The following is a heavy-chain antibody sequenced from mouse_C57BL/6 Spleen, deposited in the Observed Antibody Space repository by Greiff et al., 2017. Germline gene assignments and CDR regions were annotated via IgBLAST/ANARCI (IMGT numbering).Heavy chain of an antibody. CDR1: GYTFTSYW. V-gene: IGHV1-69*01. J-gene: IGHJ2*01. D-gene: IGHD1-1*01. CDR3: ARRRVATTDY. Sequence: VQLQQPGAELVMPGASVKLSCKASGYTFTSYWMHWVKQRPGQGLEWIGEIDPSDSYTNYNQKFKGKSTLTVDKSSSTAYMQLSSLTSEDSAVYYCARRRVATTDYWGQGTTLTVSS. CDR2: IDPSDSYT.